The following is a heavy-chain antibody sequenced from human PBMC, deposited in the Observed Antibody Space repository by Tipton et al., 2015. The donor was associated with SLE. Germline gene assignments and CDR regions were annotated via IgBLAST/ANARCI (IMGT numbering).Heavy chain of an antibody. CDR3: ADGGNYDFWSGYPPYFDY. Sequence: GLVKPSETLSLTCAVYGGSFSGYYWSWIRQPPGKGLEWIGEINHSGSTNYNPSLKTRVTISVDTSKNQFSLKLSSVTAAVTAVYYCADGGNYDFWSGYPPYFDYWGQGTLLAVSS. CDR1: GGSFSGYY. D-gene: IGHD3-3*01. J-gene: IGHJ4*02. V-gene: IGHV4-34*01. CDR2: INHSGST.